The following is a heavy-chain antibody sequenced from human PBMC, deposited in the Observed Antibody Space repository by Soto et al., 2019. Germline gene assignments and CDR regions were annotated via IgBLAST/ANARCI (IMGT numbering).Heavy chain of an antibody. Sequence: VQLVESGGGVVQPGRSLRLSCAASGFTFSSYGMHWVRQAPGKGLEWVAVIWYHGSNKYYADSVKGRFTISRDNSKNTRYLQRNSLRAEDTAVYYCARDRDPGQWLTTNYFDYWCQGTLVTVSS. D-gene: IGHD6-19*01. J-gene: IGHJ4*02. CDR1: GFTFSSYG. CDR3: ARDRDPGQWLTTNYFDY. V-gene: IGHV3-33*01. CDR2: IWYHGSNK.